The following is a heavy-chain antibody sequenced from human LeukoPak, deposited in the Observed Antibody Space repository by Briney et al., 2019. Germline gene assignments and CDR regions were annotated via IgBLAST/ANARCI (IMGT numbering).Heavy chain of an antibody. J-gene: IGHJ3*02. Sequence: GESLKISCKGSGYSFTSYWIGWVRPMPGKGLEWMGIICPGDSDTRYSPSFQGQVTISADTSISTAYLQWSSLKASDTAMYYCARPWTSSDAFDIWGQGTMVTVSS. V-gene: IGHV5-51*01. CDR1: GYSFTSYW. CDR2: ICPGDSDT. D-gene: IGHD3/OR15-3a*01. CDR3: ARPWTSSDAFDI.